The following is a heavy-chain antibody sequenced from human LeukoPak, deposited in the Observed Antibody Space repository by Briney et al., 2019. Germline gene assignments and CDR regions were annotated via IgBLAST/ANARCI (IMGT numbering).Heavy chain of an antibody. CDR2: ISGSGGST. CDR1: GFTFSSYA. J-gene: IGHJ4*02. V-gene: IGHV3-23*01. Sequence: GGSLRLSCAASGFTFSSYAMSWVRQAPGKGLEWASAISGSGGSTYYADSVKGRFTISRDNSKNTLYLQMNSLRAEDTAVYYCAKYQYYDSSGYDGWGQGTLVTVSS. CDR3: AKYQYYDSSGYDG. D-gene: IGHD3-22*01.